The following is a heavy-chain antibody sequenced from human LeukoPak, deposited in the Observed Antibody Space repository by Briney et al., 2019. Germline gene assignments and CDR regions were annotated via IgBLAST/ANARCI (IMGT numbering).Heavy chain of an antibody. CDR2: INPNSGGT. Sequence: ASVKVSCKASGYTFTGYYMHWVRQAPGQGLEWMGRINPNSGGTNYAQKFQGRVTMTRDTSISTAYMELSRPRSDDTAVYYCARAGYYYDSSGYYYVSVDYWGQGTLVTVSS. CDR1: GYTFTGYY. D-gene: IGHD3-22*01. J-gene: IGHJ4*02. V-gene: IGHV1-2*06. CDR3: ARAGYYYDSSGYYYVSVDY.